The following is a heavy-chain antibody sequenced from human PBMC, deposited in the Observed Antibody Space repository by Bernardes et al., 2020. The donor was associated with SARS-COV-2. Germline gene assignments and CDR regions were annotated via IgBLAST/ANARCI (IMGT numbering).Heavy chain of an antibody. CDR1: GFTANS. CDR2: IYTDGRT. V-gene: IGHV3-53*05. CDR3: AREGVQRAYNYGFFY. J-gene: IGHJ4*02. D-gene: IGHD5-18*01. Sequence: VWSLILSCVASGFTANSMTWVRQAPGKELEWVSVIYTDGRTYYAESVKGRFTISRDQSRTTVSLQMNNLRREDTAIYYCAREGVQRAYNYGFFYWGQGTLVTVSS.